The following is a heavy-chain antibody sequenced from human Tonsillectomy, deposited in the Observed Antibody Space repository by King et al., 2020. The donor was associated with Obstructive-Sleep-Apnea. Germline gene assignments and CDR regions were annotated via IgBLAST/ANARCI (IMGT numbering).Heavy chain of an antibody. D-gene: IGHD4-23*01. V-gene: IGHV3-23*04. CDR3: AKDRVTTVVTPATDAFDI. Sequence: DVQLVESGGGLVQPGGSLRLSCAASGFTFSSYAMSWVRQAPGKGLEWVSAISGSGGSTYYADSVKGRFTISRDNSKNTLYLQMNSLRAEDTAVYYCAKDRVTTVVTPATDAFDIWGQGTMVTVSS. J-gene: IGHJ3*02. CDR1: GFTFSSYA. CDR2: ISGSGGST.